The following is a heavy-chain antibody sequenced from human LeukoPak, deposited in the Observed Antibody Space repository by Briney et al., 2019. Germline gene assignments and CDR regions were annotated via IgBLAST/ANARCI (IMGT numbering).Heavy chain of an antibody. D-gene: IGHD5-12*01. J-gene: IGHJ4*02. Sequence: GGSLRLSCAASGFTFSSYWMHWVRQAPGKGLVWVSRINTDGSSTSYADSVKGRFTISRDNAKNSLYLQMNSLRAEDTAVYYCARERWLPHPFFDYWGQGTLVTVSS. V-gene: IGHV3-74*01. CDR3: ARERWLPHPFFDY. CDR1: GFTFSSYW. CDR2: INTDGSST.